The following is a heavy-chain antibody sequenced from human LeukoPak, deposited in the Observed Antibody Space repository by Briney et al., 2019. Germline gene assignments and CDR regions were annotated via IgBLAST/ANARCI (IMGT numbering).Heavy chain of an antibody. D-gene: IGHD4-11*01. J-gene: IGHJ5*01. Sequence: GGSLRLSCAASGFTFNTYWMHWVRHVPGKGLVWVSRINGDGSSTAYADSVKDRFTISRDNAKNTVYLQMNSLRAEDTAVYYCARERGSSNYDSWGQGTLVTVSS. V-gene: IGHV3-74*03. CDR2: INGDGSST. CDR1: GFTFNTYW. CDR3: ARERGSSNYDS.